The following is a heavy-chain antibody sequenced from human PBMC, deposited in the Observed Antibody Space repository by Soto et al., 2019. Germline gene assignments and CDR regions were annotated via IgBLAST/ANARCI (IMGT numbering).Heavy chain of an antibody. Sequence: QVQLQESGPGLVRPSQTLSLTCTVSGGSISSGGYYWSWIRQHPGKGLEWIGYIYDSGGPYYNPSLMSRVTISRDTSESRCSLRLSYVTAADTAVYYCARVITYIYGSFYFDSWGQGSLVTVSS. CDR3: ARVITYIYGSFYFDS. CDR1: GGSISSGGYY. J-gene: IGHJ4*02. V-gene: IGHV4-31*03. CDR2: IYDSGGP. D-gene: IGHD2-15*01.